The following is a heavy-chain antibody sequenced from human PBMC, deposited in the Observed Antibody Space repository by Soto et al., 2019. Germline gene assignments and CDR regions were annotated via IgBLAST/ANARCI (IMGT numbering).Heavy chain of an antibody. D-gene: IGHD6-19*01. V-gene: IGHV4-4*02. CDR2: IYHSGST. CDR1: SGSISSSNW. Sequence: SETLSLTCAVSSGSISSSNWWSWVRQPPGKGLEWIGEIYHSGSTNYNPSLKSRVTISVDKSKNQFSLKLSSVTAADTAVYYCARVGSSGWYDYFDYWGQGTLVTVSS. J-gene: IGHJ4*02. CDR3: ARVGSSGWYDYFDY.